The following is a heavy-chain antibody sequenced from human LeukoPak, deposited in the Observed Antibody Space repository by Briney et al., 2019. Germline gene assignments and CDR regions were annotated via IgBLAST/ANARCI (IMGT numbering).Heavy chain of an antibody. CDR2: ISTTGGST. CDR3: AKDRRFLEWKDAFDV. J-gene: IGHJ3*01. D-gene: IGHD3-3*01. Sequence: GGSLRLSCAASGFTFSSYAMTWVRQAPGKGLEWVSGISTTGGSTYYTDSVKGRFAISRDNSKNTVYLQMNGLRADDTAVYYCAKDRRFLEWKDAFDVWGQGTMVTVSS. CDR1: GFTFSSYA. V-gene: IGHV3-23*01.